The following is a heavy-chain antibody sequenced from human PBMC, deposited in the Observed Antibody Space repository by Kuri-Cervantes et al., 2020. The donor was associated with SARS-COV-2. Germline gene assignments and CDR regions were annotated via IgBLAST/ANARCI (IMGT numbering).Heavy chain of an antibody. CDR1: GYTFTSYD. J-gene: IGHJ4*02. D-gene: IGHD4-17*01. CDR2: MNPNSGNT. V-gene: IGHV1-8*01. Sequence: ASVKVSCKASGYTFTSYDINWVRQATGQGLEWMGWMNPNSGNTGYAQKFQGRVTMTRDTSTSTVYMELSSLRSEDTAVYYCARDFLRNDYGDEGGFDYWGQGTLVTVSS. CDR3: ARDFLRNDYGDEGGFDY.